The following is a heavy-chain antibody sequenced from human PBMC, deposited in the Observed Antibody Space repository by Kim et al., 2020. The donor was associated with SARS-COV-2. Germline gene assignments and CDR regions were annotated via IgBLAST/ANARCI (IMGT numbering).Heavy chain of an antibody. V-gene: IGHV3-30*03. CDR1: GFTFSSYG. D-gene: IGHD3-10*01. Sequence: GGSLRLSCAASGFTFSSYGMHWVRQAPGKGLEWVAVISYDGSNKYYADSVKGRFTISRDNSKNTLYLQMNSLRAEDTAVYYCASLRTDGSGSPTGGYWGQGTLVTVSS. J-gene: IGHJ4*02. CDR2: ISYDGSNK. CDR3: ASLRTDGSGSPTGGY.